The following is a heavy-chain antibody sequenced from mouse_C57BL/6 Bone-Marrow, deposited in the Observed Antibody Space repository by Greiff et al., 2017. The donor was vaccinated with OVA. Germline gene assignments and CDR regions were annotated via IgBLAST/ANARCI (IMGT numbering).Heavy chain of an antibody. CDR3: ARRGDYGSFFDY. CDR1: GFTFSSYG. Sequence: EVQLVESGGDLVKPGGSLKLSCAASGFTFSSYGMSWVRQTPDKRLEWVATISSGGSYTYYPDSVKGRFTFSRDNAKNTLYLQMSSLKTEDTAMYYCARRGDYGSFFDYWGQGTTPTVTS. V-gene: IGHV5-6*01. CDR2: ISSGGSYT. J-gene: IGHJ2*01. D-gene: IGHD1-1*01.